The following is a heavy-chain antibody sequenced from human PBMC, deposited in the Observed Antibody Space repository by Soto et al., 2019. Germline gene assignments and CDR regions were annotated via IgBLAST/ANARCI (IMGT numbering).Heavy chain of an antibody. D-gene: IGHD3-3*01. CDR3: ARKVWDFWSGYYTGWLDP. CDR2: IYYSGST. V-gene: IGHV4-59*01. CDR1: GGPISSYY. J-gene: IGHJ5*02. Sequence: SETLSLTCTVSGGPISSYYWSWIRQPPGKGLEWIGYIYYSGSTNYNPSLKSRVTISVDTSKNQFSLKLSSVTAADTAVYYCARKVWDFWSGYYTGWLDPWGQGTMVTVYS.